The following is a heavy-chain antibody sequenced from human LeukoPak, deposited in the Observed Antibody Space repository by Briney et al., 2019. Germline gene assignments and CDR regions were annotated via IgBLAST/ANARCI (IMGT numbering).Heavy chain of an antibody. CDR3: VQRGHIDY. CDR2: IKRDGSEK. Sequence: TGGSLRLSCAASGFTFSTYWMSWVRQAPGRGLEWVANIKRDGSEKNYVDSVKGRFTISRDNVKNSLYLQMNSLRAEDTAVYFCVQRGHIDYCGQGTLVTVSS. J-gene: IGHJ4*02. V-gene: IGHV3-7*01. D-gene: IGHD3-16*01. CDR1: GFTFSTYW.